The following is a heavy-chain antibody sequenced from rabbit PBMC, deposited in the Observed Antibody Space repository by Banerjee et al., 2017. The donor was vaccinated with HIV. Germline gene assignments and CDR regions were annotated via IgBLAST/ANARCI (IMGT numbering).Heavy chain of an antibody. V-gene: IGHV1S45*01. D-gene: IGHD2-1*01. CDR3: ARDRAAYGDYGYDL. CDR1: GFSFSSGYD. Sequence: QEQLVEYGGDLVQPEGSLTLTCTASGFSFSSGYDMCWVRQAPGKGLEWIACIYTGDGNTYYANWAKGRFTISKTSSTTVTLQMTSLTAADTATYFCARDRAAYGDYGYDLWGQGTLVTVS. J-gene: IGHJ4*01. CDR2: IYTGDGNT.